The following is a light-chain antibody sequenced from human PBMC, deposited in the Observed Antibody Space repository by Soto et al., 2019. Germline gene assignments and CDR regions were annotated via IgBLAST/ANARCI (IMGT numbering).Light chain of an antibody. CDR2: KAT. J-gene: IGKJ1*01. V-gene: IGKV1-5*03. CDR1: QSISSW. Sequence: DIQMTQSPSTLSASVGDRVTITCRASQSISSWLAWYQQKPGKGPKLLIYKATSLESGVPTMFSGRGSGTEFSLTISSLQPDNFATYYGQVHNSYSRTFGQGTKVEIK. CDR3: QVHNSYSRT.